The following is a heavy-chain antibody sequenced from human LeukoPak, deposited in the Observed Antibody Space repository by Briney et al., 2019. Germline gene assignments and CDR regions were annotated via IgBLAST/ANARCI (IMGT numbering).Heavy chain of an antibody. Sequence: EASETLSLTCTVSGGSISSYYWSWIRQPPGKGLEWIGYIYYSGSTNYNPSLKSRVTISVDTSKNQFSLKLSSVTAADTAVYYCAREGCSGGSCYSEGYYYYGMDVWGQGTTVTVSS. CDR1: GGSISSYY. CDR2: IYYSGST. CDR3: AREGCSGGSCYSEGYYYYGMDV. D-gene: IGHD2-15*01. J-gene: IGHJ6*02. V-gene: IGHV4-59*01.